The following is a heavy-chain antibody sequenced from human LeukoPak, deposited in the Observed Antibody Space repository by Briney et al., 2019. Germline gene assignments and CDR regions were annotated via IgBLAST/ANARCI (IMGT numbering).Heavy chain of an antibody. J-gene: IGHJ5*02. D-gene: IGHD6-6*01. V-gene: IGHV3-21*06. CDR2: ITSGGTYT. CDR1: GFTFSTYN. Sequence: PGGSLRLSCAASGFTFSTYNMNWVRQAPGKGLEWGSSITSGGTYTYYADSVKGRFTTSRDNAKNSLSLQLSSLRAEDTAVYYCARGRHVAANWFDPWGQGTLVTVSS. CDR3: ARGRHVAANWFDP.